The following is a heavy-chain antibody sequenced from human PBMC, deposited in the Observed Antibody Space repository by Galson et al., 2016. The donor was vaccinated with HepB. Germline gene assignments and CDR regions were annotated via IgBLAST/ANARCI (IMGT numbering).Heavy chain of an antibody. D-gene: IGHD3-10*01. CDR3: TSDYGSGSHYFYYYGMDV. CDR1: GFTLSGSA. CDR2: IRSKAYSYAT. J-gene: IGHJ6*02. V-gene: IGHV3-73*01. Sequence: SLRLSCAASGFTLSGSAMHWVRQASGKGLEWVGRIRSKAYSYATTYDASVKGRFTISRDDSQNTAYLQMNSLKTEETDVYYCTSDYGSGSHYFYYYGMDVWGQATTVTV.